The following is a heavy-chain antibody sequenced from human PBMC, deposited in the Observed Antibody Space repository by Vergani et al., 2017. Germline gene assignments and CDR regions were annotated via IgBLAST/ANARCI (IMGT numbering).Heavy chain of an antibody. V-gene: IGHV4-34*01. CDR2: INHSGST. CDR1: GGSFSGYY. CDR3: ARPTRPSWRLSAFDI. J-gene: IGHJ3*02. Sequence: QVQLQQWGAGLLKPSETLSLTCAVYGGSFSGYYWSWIRQPPGKGLEWIGEINHSGSTNYNPSLKSRVTISVDTSKNQFSQKLSSVTAADTAVYYCARPTRPSWRLSAFDIWGQGPMVTVSS. D-gene: IGHD2-21*02.